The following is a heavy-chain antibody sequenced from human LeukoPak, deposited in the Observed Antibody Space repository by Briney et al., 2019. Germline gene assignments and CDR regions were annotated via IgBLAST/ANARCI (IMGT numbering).Heavy chain of an antibody. J-gene: IGHJ3*02. CDR2: IYYSGST. D-gene: IGHD2-2*01. Sequence: SETLSLTCTVSSGSISSYYWNWIRQPPGKGLEWIGYIYYSGSTNYNPSLKSRVTISVDTSKNQFSLNLSSVTAADTAVYYCARHVSSASRVFDIWGQGTMVTVSS. CDR3: ARHVSSASRVFDI. CDR1: SGSISSYY. V-gene: IGHV4-59*01.